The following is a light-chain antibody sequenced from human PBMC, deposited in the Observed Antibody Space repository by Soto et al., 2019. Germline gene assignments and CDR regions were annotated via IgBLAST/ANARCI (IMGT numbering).Light chain of an antibody. Sequence: EIVLPQSPGTLSLSPGERATLSCRASQSVSSSFLAWYQQKPGQAPRLLIYGASSRATGIPDRFSGSGSGTDFTLTISRLEPEDCAVYYCQQYDSSPRTVGEGTKLEIK. CDR1: QSVSSSF. V-gene: IGKV3-20*01. CDR2: GAS. CDR3: QQYDSSPRT. J-gene: IGKJ2*01.